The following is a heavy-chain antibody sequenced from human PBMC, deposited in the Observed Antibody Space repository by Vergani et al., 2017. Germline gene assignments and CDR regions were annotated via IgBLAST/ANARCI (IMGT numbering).Heavy chain of an antibody. CDR2: TYYRSKWYN. J-gene: IGHJ6*02. CDR1: GDSVSSNSAA. D-gene: IGHD2-2*01. V-gene: IGHV6-1*01. Sequence: QVQLQQSGPGLVKPSQTLSLTCAISGDSVSSNSAAWNWIRQSPSRGLEWLGRTYYRSKWYNDYAVSVKSRITINPDTSKNQFSLQLNSVTPEDTAVYYXARGSRYCSSTSCFYYYYGMDVWGQGTTVTVSS. CDR3: ARGSRYCSSTSCFYYYYGMDV.